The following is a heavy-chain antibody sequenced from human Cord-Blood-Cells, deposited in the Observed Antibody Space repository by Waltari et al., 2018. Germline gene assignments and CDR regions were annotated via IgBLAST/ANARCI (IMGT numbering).Heavy chain of an antibody. V-gene: IGHV4-39*01. D-gene: IGHD6-13*01. CDR3: ASGIAAAGTEYFQH. Sequence: QLQLQESGPGLVNPSETLSLTCTVPGGSISSSSYYCGWIRQPPGKGLEWIGSIYYSGSTYYHPSLKSRVTISVDTCKNQFSLKLSSVTAADTAVDYCASGIAAAGTEYFQHWGQGTLVTVSS. CDR1: GGSISSSSYY. CDR2: IYYSGST. J-gene: IGHJ1*01.